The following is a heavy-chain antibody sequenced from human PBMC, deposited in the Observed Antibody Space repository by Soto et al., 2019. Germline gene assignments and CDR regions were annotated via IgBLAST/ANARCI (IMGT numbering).Heavy chain of an antibody. CDR1: GYTFTSYG. CDR2: ISAYNGNT. V-gene: IGHV1-18*01. J-gene: IGHJ4*02. D-gene: IGHD3-22*01. CDR3: ARENSYDSSGYIDY. Sequence: ASVKVSCKASGYTFTSYGIGWVRQAPGQGLEWMGWISAYNGNTNYAQKLQGRVTMTTDTSTSTAYMELRSLRSDDTAVYYCARENSYDSSGYIDYWGQGTLVTVSS.